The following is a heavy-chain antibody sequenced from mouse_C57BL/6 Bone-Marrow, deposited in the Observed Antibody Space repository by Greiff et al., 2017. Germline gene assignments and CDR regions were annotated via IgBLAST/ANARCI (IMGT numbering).Heavy chain of an antibody. J-gene: IGHJ4*01. CDR2: INPYNGGT. V-gene: IGHV1-19*01. D-gene: IGHD2-2*01. CDR1: GYTFTDYY. Sequence: EVQLQQSGPVLVKPGASVKMSCKASGYTFTDYYMNWVKQSHGKSLEWIGVINPYNGGTSYNQKFKGKATLTVDKSSSTAYMELNSLTSADSAVYYCARRWDLLWLRRDYYAMDYWGQGTSVTVSS. CDR3: ARRWDLLWLRRDYYAMDY.